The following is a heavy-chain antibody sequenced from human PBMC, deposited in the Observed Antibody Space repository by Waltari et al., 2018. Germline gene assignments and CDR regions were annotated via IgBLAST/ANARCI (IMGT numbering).Heavy chain of an antibody. D-gene: IGHD6-19*01. V-gene: IGHV1-69*01. J-gene: IGHJ4*02. Sequence: QVQLVQSGAEVKKPGSSVKVSCKASGGTFSSYAISWVRPAPGQGLEWMGGRIPIFGTANYAQKVQGRVTITADESTSTAYMELSSLRSEDTAVYYCAREAPYIAVAGQGEYYFDYWGQGTLVTVSS. CDR1: GGTFSSYA. CDR2: RIPIFGTA. CDR3: AREAPYIAVAGQGEYYFDY.